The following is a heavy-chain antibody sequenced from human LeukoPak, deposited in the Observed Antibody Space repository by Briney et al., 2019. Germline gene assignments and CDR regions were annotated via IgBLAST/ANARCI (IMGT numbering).Heavy chain of an antibody. CDR2: IDWDDDK. CDR3: ARTKFGYSYGYGLDY. D-gene: IGHD5-18*01. CDR1: GFSLSTSGMC. J-gene: IGHJ4*02. Sequence: RESGPALVKPTQTLTLTCTFSGFSLSTSGMCVSWIRQPPGKALEWLALIDWDDDKYYSTSLKTRLTISKGTSKNQVVLTMTNMDPVDTATYYCARTKFGYSYGYGLDYWGQGTLVTVSS. V-gene: IGHV2-70*01.